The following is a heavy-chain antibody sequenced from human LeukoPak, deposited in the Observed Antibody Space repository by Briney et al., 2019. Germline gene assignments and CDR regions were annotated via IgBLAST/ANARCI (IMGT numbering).Heavy chain of an antibody. CDR2: IGGSGDNI. CDR1: GFTFSTHG. CDR3: AHPTEYSSSWYGNWFDP. D-gene: IGHD6-13*01. J-gene: IGHJ5*02. V-gene: IGHV3-23*01. Sequence: GGFLRLSCAASGFTFSTHGMSWVRQAPGKGLQWVSSIGGSGDNIDYADSVKGRFTISRDNSKNTLYLQMNSLRAEDTAVYYCAHPTEYSSSWYGNWFDPWGQGTLVTVSS.